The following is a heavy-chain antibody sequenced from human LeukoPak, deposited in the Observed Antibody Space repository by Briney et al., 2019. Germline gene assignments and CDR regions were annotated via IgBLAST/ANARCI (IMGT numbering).Heavy chain of an antibody. J-gene: IGHJ4*02. D-gene: IGHD2-2*01. CDR2: ISAYNGNT. Sequence: ASVKVSCKASGYTFTSYGISWVRQTPGQGLEWMGWISAYNGNTNYAQKLQGRVTMTTDTSTSTAYMELRSLRSDDTAVYYCARAPIHPGIVVVPAAGDYWGQGTLVTVSS. CDR1: GYTFTSYG. V-gene: IGHV1-18*01. CDR3: ARAPIHPGIVVVPAAGDY.